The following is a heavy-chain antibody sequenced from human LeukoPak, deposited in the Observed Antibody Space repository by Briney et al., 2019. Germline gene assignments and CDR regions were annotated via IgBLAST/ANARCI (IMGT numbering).Heavy chain of an antibody. V-gene: IGHV3-23*01. D-gene: IGHD2-2*01. CDR1: GFTFSTYA. CDR2: VSESGGST. CDR3: AKDRHAPGRYCSSTTCFPFDS. Sequence: GGSLRLSCVASGFTFSTYAMGWVRQVPGKGLEWVSSVSESGGSTYYADSVKGRFTISRDNSKSTLYLQMNSLRAEDTAVYYCAKDRHAPGRYCSSTTCFPFDSWGQGTLVTVSS. J-gene: IGHJ5*01.